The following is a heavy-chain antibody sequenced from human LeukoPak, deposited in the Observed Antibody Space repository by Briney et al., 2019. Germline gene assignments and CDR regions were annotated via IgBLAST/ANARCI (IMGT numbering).Heavy chain of an antibody. Sequence: KSSETLSLTCTVSGGSISSSSYYWGWIRQPPGKGLEWIGSIYYSGSTNYNPSLKSRVTISVDTSKNQFSLKLSSVTAADTAVYYCARHEEGWSSSWYFGVDIWGQGTMVTVSS. CDR3: ARHEEGWSSSWYFGVDI. V-gene: IGHV4-39*01. CDR1: GGSISSSSYY. J-gene: IGHJ3*02. CDR2: IYYSGST. D-gene: IGHD6-13*01.